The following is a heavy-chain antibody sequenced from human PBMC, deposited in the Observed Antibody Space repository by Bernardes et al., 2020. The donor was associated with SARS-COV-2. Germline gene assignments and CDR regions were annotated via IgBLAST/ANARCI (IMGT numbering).Heavy chain of an antibody. V-gene: IGHV4-39*01. Sequence: SETLSLTCTVSGGSISSSSYYWGWIRQPPGKGLEWIGSISYRGSTNSNPSLKSRVTISVDTSKSQFSLKLSSVTAADTAVYSCARRMEKLWYFDLWGRGTLVTVSS. CDR1: GGSISSSSYY. D-gene: IGHD1-1*01. J-gene: IGHJ2*01. CDR3: ARRMEKLWYFDL. CDR2: ISYRGST.